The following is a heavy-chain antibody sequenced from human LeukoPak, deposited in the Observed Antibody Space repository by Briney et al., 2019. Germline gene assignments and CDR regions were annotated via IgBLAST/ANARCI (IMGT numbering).Heavy chain of an antibody. CDR3: ARLPYCSSATCHDNWFDS. CDR2: IYPGDSDT. V-gene: IGHV5-51*01. Sequence: GESLKISCKGSGYSFISYWLGWVRQMPGKGLGWMGIIYPGDSDTRYSPSFQGQVTISADKSVSTAYLQWSSLKASDTAMYYCARLPYCSSATCHDNWFDSWGQGTLVTVSS. D-gene: IGHD2-2*01. J-gene: IGHJ5*01. CDR1: GYSFISYW.